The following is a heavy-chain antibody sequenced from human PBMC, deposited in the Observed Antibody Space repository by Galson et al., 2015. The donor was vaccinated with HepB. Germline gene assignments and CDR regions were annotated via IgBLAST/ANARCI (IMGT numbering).Heavy chain of an antibody. D-gene: IGHD3-10*01. CDR1: GFTFTSYW. CDR2: IKQDGSDK. V-gene: IGHV3-7*01. Sequence: SLRLSCAASGFTFTSYWMSWVRQAPGEGLEWVANIKQDGSDKYYVDSVKGRFTISRDNAKNSLYLQMNSLRAEDTAVYYCARSPPPIYGSGSYSHDYWGQGALVTVSS. CDR3: ARSPPPIYGSGSYSHDY. J-gene: IGHJ4*02.